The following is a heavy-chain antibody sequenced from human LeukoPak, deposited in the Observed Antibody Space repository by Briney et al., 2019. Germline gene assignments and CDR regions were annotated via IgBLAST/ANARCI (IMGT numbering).Heavy chain of an antibody. CDR2: ISYDGSNK. V-gene: IGHV3-30*18. Sequence: GGSLRLSCAASGFTFSSYGMHWVRQAPGKGLEWVAVISYDGSNKYYADSVKGRFTISRDNSENTLYLQMNSLRAEDTAVYYCAKDRRIVVVTATQRYYYYGMDVWGQGTTVTVSS. CDR1: GFTFSSYG. CDR3: AKDRRIVVVTATQRYYYYGMDV. D-gene: IGHD2-21*02. J-gene: IGHJ6*02.